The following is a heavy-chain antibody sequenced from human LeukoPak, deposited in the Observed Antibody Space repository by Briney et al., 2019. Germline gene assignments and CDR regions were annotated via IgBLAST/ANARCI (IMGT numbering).Heavy chain of an antibody. J-gene: IGHJ6*03. Sequence: ASVKVSCKASGYTFTSYGISWVRQAPGQGLEWMGWISAYNGNTNYAQKLQGRVTMTTDTSTSTAYMELRSLRSDDTAVYYCARVQRSSSRRLPYYDFWSGYQYYYYYYMDVWGKGTTVTVSS. D-gene: IGHD3-3*01. CDR1: GYTFTSYG. V-gene: IGHV1-18*01. CDR2: ISAYNGNT. CDR3: ARVQRSSSRRLPYYDFWSGYQYYYYYYMDV.